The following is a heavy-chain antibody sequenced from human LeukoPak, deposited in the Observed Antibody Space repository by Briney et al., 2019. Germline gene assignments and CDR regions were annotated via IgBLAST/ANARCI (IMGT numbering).Heavy chain of an antibody. V-gene: IGHV3-30*02. J-gene: IGHJ4*02. Sequence: GGSLRLSCAASVFTSSSYGMHWVRQAPGKGLDWVAFIRYDGSNKYYADSVKGQFTISRDNSKNTLYLQMNSLRAEDTAVYYCAPRVVVIAAPFDYWGQGTLVTVSS. D-gene: IGHD2-21*01. CDR1: VFTSSSYG. CDR2: IRYDGSNK. CDR3: APRVVVIAAPFDY.